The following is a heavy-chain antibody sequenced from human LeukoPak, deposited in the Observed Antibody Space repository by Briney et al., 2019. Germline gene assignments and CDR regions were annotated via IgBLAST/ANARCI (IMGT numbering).Heavy chain of an antibody. CDR2: ISSSSSYI. CDR3: AGVQDPTVTHFDY. J-gene: IGHJ4*02. Sequence: GGSLRLSCAASGFTFSSYSMNWVRQAPGKGLEWVSSISSSSSYIYYADSVKGRFTISRDNAKNSLYLQMNSLRAEDTAVYYCAGVQDPTVTHFDYWGQGTLVTVSS. D-gene: IGHD4-17*01. V-gene: IGHV3-21*01. CDR1: GFTFSSYS.